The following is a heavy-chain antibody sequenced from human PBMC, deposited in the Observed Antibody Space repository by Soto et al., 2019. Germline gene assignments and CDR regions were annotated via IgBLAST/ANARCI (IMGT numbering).Heavy chain of an antibody. D-gene: IGHD6-6*01. Sequence: GESLKISRKGSVYRFTSYWIGWVSQIPGKGLEWMGIIYPGDSDTRYSPSFQGQVTISADKSISTAYLQWSSLKASDTAMYYCARHNEAARFDGNGYYYYYYMDVWGKGTTVTVSS. V-gene: IGHV5-51*01. CDR2: IYPGDSDT. CDR3: ARHNEAARFDGNGYYYYYYMDV. CDR1: VYRFTSYW. J-gene: IGHJ6*03.